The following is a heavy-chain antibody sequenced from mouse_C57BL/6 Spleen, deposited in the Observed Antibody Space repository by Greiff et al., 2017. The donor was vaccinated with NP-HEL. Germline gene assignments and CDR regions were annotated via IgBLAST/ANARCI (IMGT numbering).Heavy chain of an antibody. CDR3: ARYATTVVVHCDY. CDR1: GYTFTSYW. J-gene: IGHJ2*01. CDR2: LYPGSGST. D-gene: IGHD1-1*01. Sequence: QVQLPPPGAELVTPGASVKMSCKASGYTFTSYWITWVKQRPGQGLEWIGDLYPGSGSTNYNEKFKGKATLTADKSSSTAYMELRSLTSEDSAVYFCARYATTVVVHCDYWGQGTTLTVSS. V-gene: IGHV1-55*01.